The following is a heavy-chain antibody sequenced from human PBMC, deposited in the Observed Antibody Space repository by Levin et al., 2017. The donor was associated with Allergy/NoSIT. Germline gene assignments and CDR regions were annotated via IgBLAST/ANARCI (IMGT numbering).Heavy chain of an antibody. V-gene: IGHV4-4*07. J-gene: IGHJ3*01. CDR3: VRDSGFNYAPDTFDL. D-gene: IGHD5-18*01. CDR2: IYSSGHT. Sequence: ESLKISCTVSGASIDTAYWSWIRQPAGRGLEWIGRIYSSGHTKYNPSLKSRVTMSLDASKNQFSLKLTSLTSADTAIYYCVRDSGFNYAPDTFDLWGQGTPVIVSS. CDR1: GASIDTAY.